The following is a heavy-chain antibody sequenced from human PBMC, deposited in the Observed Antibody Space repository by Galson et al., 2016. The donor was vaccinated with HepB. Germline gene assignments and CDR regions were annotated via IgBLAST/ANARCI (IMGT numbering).Heavy chain of an antibody. D-gene: IGHD4-23*01. CDR1: GFTFSSYS. V-gene: IGHV3-21*01. CDR3: AKQLPYGGNSRSPDY. CDR2: ISYSSSYM. J-gene: IGHJ4*02. Sequence: SLRLSCAASGFTFSSYSMHWVRQAPGKGLEWVSSISYSSSYMPYAAPVKGRFTISGDDSKNTLYLQMNSLRAEDTAVYYCAKQLPYGGNSRSPDYWGQGTLVTVSS.